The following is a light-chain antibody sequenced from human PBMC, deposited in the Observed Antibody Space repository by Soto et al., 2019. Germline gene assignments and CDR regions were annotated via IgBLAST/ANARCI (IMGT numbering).Light chain of an antibody. CDR3: LQDYNFPFT. J-gene: IGKJ2*01. V-gene: IGKV1-6*01. CDR1: QDIRKD. CDR2: GAS. Sequence: AIQMTQSPSSLSASVGDRVTITCRASQDIRKDLVWYQQKPGKAPQILIYGASTLQTGVASRFSGSGSATDFTFTISSLKPEDSAAYYCLQDYNFPFTFGQGTKLDIK.